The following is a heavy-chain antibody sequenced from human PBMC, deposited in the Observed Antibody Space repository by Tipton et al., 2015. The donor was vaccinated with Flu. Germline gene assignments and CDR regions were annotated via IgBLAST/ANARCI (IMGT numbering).Heavy chain of an antibody. V-gene: IGHV4-59*01. J-gene: IGHJ4*02. CDR1: DGSISSYY. Sequence: TLSLTCTVSDGSISSYYWSWIRQPPGKGLEWIGYIYYSGSTNYNPSLKSRVTISVDTSKNQFSLKLSSVTAADTAVYYCARRDSGYDPEGYWGQGTLVTVSS. D-gene: IGHD5-12*01. CDR2: IYYSGST. CDR3: ARRDSGYDPEGY.